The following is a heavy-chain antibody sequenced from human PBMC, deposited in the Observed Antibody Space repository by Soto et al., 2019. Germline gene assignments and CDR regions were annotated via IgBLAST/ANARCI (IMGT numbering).Heavy chain of an antibody. V-gene: IGHV2-70*12. CDR2: IDWDDDK. J-gene: IGHJ4*02. Sequence: SGPTLVNPPQPLTLPCTFSGFSLSTSGMCVSRIRQPPGKALEWLALIDWDDDKYYSTSLKTRLTISKDTSKNQVVLTMTNMDPVDTATYYCAHSGFSSSWYGVLVDYWGQGTLVTVSS. CDR1: GFSLSTSGMC. CDR3: AHSGFSSSWYGVLVDY. D-gene: IGHD6-13*01.